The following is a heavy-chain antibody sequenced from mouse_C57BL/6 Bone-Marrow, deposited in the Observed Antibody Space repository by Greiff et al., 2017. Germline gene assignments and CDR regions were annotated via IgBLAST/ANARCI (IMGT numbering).Heavy chain of an antibody. V-gene: IGHV14-2*01. J-gene: IGHJ2*01. CDR3: TSSLFYYGTNY. D-gene: IGHD1-1*01. CDR1: GFNIKDYY. CDR2: IDPEDGET. Sequence: VQLKQSGAELVKPGASVKLSCTASGFNIKDYYIHWVKQRTEQGLEWIGRIDPEDGETKYAPKFQDKATITADTSSNTAYLQLSSLTSEDTAVYYCTSSLFYYGTNYWGQGTTLTVSS.